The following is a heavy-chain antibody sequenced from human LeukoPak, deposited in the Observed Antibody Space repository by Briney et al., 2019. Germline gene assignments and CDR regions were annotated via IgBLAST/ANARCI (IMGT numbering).Heavy chain of an antibody. V-gene: IGHV1-8*01. J-gene: IGHJ3*02. CDR2: MNRENGNT. Sequence: ASVKVSCKPSGYIFRNYDINWVRQAPGQGLEWMGWMNRENGNTGYAQKFHGRVTRTRHAPTNTAYMELTGLRSEDTAVYFCATPMANTFDAFDIWGQGSRVTVSS. CDR1: GYIFRNYD. CDR3: ATPMANTFDAFDI. D-gene: IGHD5-24*01.